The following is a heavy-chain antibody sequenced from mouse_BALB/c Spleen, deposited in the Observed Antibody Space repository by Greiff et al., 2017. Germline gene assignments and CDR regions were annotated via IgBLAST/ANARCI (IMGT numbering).Heavy chain of an antibody. CDR2: IWGDGST. V-gene: IGHV2-6-7*01. CDR3: ARDRGRPHYYAMDY. CDR1: GFSLTGYG. Sequence: VQGVESGPGLVAPSQSLSITCTVSGFSLTGYGVNWVRQPPGKGLEWLGMIWGDGSTDYNSALKSRLSISKDNSKSQVFLKMNSLQTDDTARYYCARDRGRPHYYAMDYWGQGTSVTVSS. J-gene: IGHJ4*01. D-gene: IGHD3-3*01.